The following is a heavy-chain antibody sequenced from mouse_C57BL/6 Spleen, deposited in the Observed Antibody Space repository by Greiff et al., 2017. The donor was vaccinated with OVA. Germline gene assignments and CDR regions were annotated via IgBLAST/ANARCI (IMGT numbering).Heavy chain of an antibody. CDR2: ISNLAYSI. D-gene: IGHD1-1*01. CDR3: ARHGGSSYGDC. V-gene: IGHV5-15*01. CDR1: GFTFSDYG. J-gene: IGHJ4*01. Sequence: EVHLVESGGGLVQPGGSLKLSCAASGFTFSDYGMAWVRQAPRKGPEWVAFISNLAYSIYYADTVTGRFTISRENAKNTLYLEMSSLRSEDTAMYYCARHGGSSYGDCWGQGTSVTVSS.